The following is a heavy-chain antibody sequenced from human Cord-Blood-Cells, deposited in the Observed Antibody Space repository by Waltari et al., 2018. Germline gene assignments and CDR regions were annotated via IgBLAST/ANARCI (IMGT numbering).Heavy chain of an antibody. J-gene: IGHJ3*02. V-gene: IGHV3-23*01. CDR2: ISGSGGST. CDR3: AKRPAARAFDI. Sequence: EVQLLESGGGLVQPAGSLRLSCAASGFTFSCNALIWSRQAPGKGLEWVSAISGSGGSTYYADSVKGRFTISRDNSKNTLYLQMNSLRAEDTAVYYCAKRPAARAFDIWGQGTMVTVSS. D-gene: IGHD6-6*01. CDR1: GFTFSCNA.